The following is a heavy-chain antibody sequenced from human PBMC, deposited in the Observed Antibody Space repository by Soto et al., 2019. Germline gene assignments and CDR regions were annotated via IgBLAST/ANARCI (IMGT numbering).Heavy chain of an antibody. V-gene: IGHV3-74*01. CDR3: ARGLKNYYGVDV. CDR1: GFTFTTYW. CDR2: IKGDGSSL. J-gene: IGHJ6*02. Sequence: VKVVESGGGLVQPGGSLRLSCAASGFTFTTYWMHWVRQVPGKGLVWVSRIKGDGSSLSYADSVKGRFTISRDNVENTVYLQMGSLRADDTAVYYRARGLKNYYGVDVWGQGTTVTVSS.